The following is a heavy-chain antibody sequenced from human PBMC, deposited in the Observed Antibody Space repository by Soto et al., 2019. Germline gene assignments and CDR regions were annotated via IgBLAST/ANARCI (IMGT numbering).Heavy chain of an antibody. CDR3: ARRHCSSSSCYRRYGMDV. J-gene: IGHJ6*02. CDR2: IDPSDSYT. Sequence: GESLKISCKGSGYSFTNYWISWVRQMPGKGLEWMGQIDPSDSYTTYSPSFQGHVTISVDKSITTAHLQWSSLKASDTAMYYCARRHCSSSSCYRRYGMDVWGQGTTVTVSS. V-gene: IGHV5-10-1*01. CDR1: GYSFTNYW. D-gene: IGHD2-2*01.